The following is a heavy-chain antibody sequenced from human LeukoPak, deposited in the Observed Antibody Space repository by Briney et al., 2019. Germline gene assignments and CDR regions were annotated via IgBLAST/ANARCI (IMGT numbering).Heavy chain of an antibody. CDR2: IYYSGST. CDR3: ARDYYDSSGYSCFDY. J-gene: IGHJ4*02. Sequence: PSETLSLTCTVAGGPISSYYWSWIRQPPGKGLEWIGYIYYSGSTNYNPSLKSRVTISVDTSKNQFSLKLSSVTAADTAVYYCARDYYDSSGYSCFDYWGQGTLVTVSS. D-gene: IGHD3-22*01. V-gene: IGHV4-59*01. CDR1: GGPISSYY.